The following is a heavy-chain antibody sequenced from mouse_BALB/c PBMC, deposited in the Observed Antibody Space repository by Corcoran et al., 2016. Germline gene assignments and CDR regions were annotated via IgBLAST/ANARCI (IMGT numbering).Heavy chain of an antibody. D-gene: IGHD3-2*01. CDR2: IDPANGNT. CDR3: APQTARATSLFAY. CDR1: GFNIKDTY. Sequence: EVQLQQSGAELVKPGASVKLSCKTSGFNIKDTYMHWVKQRPEQGLEWIGRIDPANGNTKYDPKFQGKATITADTYSNTAYLQLSSLTSEDTAVYYCAPQTARATSLFAYWGQGTLVTVSA. V-gene: IGHV14-3*02. J-gene: IGHJ3*01.